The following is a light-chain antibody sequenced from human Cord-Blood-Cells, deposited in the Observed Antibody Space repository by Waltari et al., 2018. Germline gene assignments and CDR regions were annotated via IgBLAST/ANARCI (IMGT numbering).Light chain of an antibody. CDR1: QSVSSY. CDR3: QQRSNWPPLT. V-gene: IGKV3-11*01. J-gene: IGKJ4*01. CDR2: DAS. Sequence: EIVFLQSPATLSLSPGERATLSCRASQSVSSYLAWSQKKPGHAPRLLIYDASNRATVIPSRFSCSGSGTDFTRTISRLEPVDFAVYYCQQRSNWPPLTFGGGTKLEIK.